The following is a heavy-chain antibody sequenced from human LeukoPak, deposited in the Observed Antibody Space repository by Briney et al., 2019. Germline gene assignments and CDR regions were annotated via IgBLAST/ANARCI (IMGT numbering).Heavy chain of an antibody. J-gene: IGHJ6*02. V-gene: IGHV1-3*01. CDR3: AKDAVRGVTLYYYGMDV. CDR2: INAGNGNT. D-gene: IGHD3-10*01. CDR1: GYTFTSYA. Sequence: ASVKVSCKASGYTFTSYAMHWVRQAPGQRLEWMGWINAGNGNTKYSQKFQGRVTITRDTSASTAYMELSSLKSEDTAVYYCAKDAVRGVTLYYYGMDVWGQGTTVTVSS.